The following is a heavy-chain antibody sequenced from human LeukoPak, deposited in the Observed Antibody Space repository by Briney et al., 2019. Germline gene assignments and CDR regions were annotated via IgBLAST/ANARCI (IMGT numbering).Heavy chain of an antibody. CDR2: IHSSGSA. V-gene: IGHV4-39*07. D-gene: IGHD2-15*01. J-gene: IGHJ3*02. CDR3: ASVPPAGSHSGGNYFAGPYTFDM. Sequence: SETLSLTCTVSGDSISSPSSYWGWIRQPPEKGLEWIATIHSSGSAYSNPSLKSRASISLDTSQNQFSLQMTSVTAADTAVYYCASVPPAGSHSGGNYFAGPYTFDMWGQGTMVTVSS. CDR1: GDSISSPSSY.